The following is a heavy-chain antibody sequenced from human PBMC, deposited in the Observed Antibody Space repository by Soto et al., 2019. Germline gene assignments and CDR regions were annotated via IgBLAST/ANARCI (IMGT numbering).Heavy chain of an antibody. CDR3: TTFTDIVVVPAAYGLDYYYGMDV. D-gene: IGHD2-2*01. V-gene: IGHV3-15*07. CDR1: GFTFSNAW. Sequence: EVQLVESGGGLVKPGGSLRLSCAASGFTFSNAWMNWVRQAPGKGLEWVGRIKSKTDGGTRDYAAPVKGRFTISRDDSKNTLYLQMNSLKTEDTAVYYCTTFTDIVVVPAAYGLDYYYGMDVWGQGTTVTVSS. J-gene: IGHJ6*02. CDR2: IKSKTDGGTR.